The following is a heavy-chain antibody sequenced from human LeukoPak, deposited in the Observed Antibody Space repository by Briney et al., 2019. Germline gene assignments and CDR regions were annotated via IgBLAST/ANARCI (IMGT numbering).Heavy chain of an antibody. CDR1: GYTLTEFH. Sequence: ASVKVSCKASGYTLTEFHIHWVRQAPGQGLEWMGWMNPNSGGTNYAQEFQGSGTMTRDTSISTAYMEVRRLRSDDTATYYCARANLHYGFDLWGQGTMVTVSS. J-gene: IGHJ3*01. D-gene: IGHD3-3*02. CDR3: ARANLHYGFDL. V-gene: IGHV1-2*02. CDR2: MNPNSGGT.